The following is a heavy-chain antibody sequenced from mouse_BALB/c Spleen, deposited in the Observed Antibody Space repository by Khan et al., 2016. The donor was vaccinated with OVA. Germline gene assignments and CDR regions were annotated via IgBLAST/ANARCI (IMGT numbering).Heavy chain of an antibody. CDR3: GRWGGEGFNY. V-gene: IGHV1-80*01. CDR2: SYTGNGDT. CDR1: GYSFSRSC. Sequence: QVRLQQSGAELVRPGSSVKISCKASGYSFSRSCMNWVKQRPGQGLEWIGQSYTGNGDTNYNGKFKGKATLTADKSSSTAYMQLSSLTSEDSAVYFGGRWGGEGFNYWGHGTLVTVSA. D-gene: IGHD3-3*01. J-gene: IGHJ3*01.